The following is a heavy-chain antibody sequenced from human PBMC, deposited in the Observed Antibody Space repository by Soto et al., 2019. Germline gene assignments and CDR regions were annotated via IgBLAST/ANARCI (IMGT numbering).Heavy chain of an antibody. CDR2: IDHSGSS. CDR3: ARDLIVVVPAAKGNSGDY. D-gene: IGHD2-2*01. V-gene: IGHV4-34*01. J-gene: IGHJ4*02. Sequence: SETLSLTCGVYGGSFSGYYWNWIRQPPGKGLEWIGEIDHSGSSNFNPFLKSRVTISVDTSKNQFSLKLNSMTAADTAVYFCARDLIVVVPAAKGNSGDYWGQGTLVTVSS. CDR1: GGSFSGYY.